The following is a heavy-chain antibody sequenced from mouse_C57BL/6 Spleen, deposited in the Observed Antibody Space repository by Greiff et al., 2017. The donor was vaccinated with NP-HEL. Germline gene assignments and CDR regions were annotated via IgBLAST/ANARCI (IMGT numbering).Heavy chain of an antibody. V-gene: IGHV1-69*01. J-gene: IGHJ4*01. CDR3: ARRGSTVVTRAMDY. Sequence: QVQLQQPGAELVMPGASVKLSCKASGYTFTSYWMHWVKQRPGQGLEWIGEIDPSDSYTNYNQKFKGKSTLTVDKSSSTAYMQLSSLTSEDSAVYYCARRGSTVVTRAMDYWGQGTSVTVSS. CDR1: GYTFTSYW. CDR2: IDPSDSYT. D-gene: IGHD1-1*01.